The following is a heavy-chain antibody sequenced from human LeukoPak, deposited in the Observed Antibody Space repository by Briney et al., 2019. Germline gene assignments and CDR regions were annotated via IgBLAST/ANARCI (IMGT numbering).Heavy chain of an antibody. CDR1: GFPFSSYG. CDR3: ARDRSSSSSPFDY. V-gene: IGHV3-33*08. D-gene: IGHD6-6*01. J-gene: IGHJ4*02. Sequence: GGSLRLSCAASGFPFSSYGMHWVRQAPGKGLEWVAVIWYDGSNKYYADSVKGRFTISRDSSKNTLYLQMNSLRAEDTAVYYCARDRSSSSSPFDYWGQGTLVTVSS. CDR2: IWYDGSNK.